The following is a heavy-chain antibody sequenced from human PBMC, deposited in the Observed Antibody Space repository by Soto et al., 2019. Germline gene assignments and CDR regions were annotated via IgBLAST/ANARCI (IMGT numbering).Heavy chain of an antibody. J-gene: IGHJ4*02. Sequence: KSSETLSLTCTVSGGSISSYYWSWIRQPPGKGLEWIGYIYYSGSTNYNPSLKSRVTISVDTSKNQFSLKLSSVTAADTAVYYCARSPPITMVRGVIMYFDYWGQGTLVTVSS. V-gene: IGHV4-59*01. CDR1: GGSISSYY. CDR2: IYYSGST. CDR3: ARSPPITMVRGVIMYFDY. D-gene: IGHD3-10*01.